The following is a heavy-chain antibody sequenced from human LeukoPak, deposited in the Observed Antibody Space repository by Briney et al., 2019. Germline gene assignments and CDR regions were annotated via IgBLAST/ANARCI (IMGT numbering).Heavy chain of an antibody. CDR1: GFTFSSYW. CDR2: ITNDGRST. D-gene: IGHD2-15*01. CDR3: ARGGVVAATDR. J-gene: IGHJ4*02. Sequence: PGGSLRLSCAASGFTFSSYWMHWVRQAPGKGLMWVSDITNDGRSTRYADSVKGRFTISRDNAKNTLFLQMNSLRAEDTAIYYCARGGVVAATDRWGQGSLVIVSS. V-gene: IGHV3-74*01.